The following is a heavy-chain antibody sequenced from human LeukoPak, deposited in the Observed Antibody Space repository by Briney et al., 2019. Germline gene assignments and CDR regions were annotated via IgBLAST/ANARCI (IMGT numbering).Heavy chain of an antibody. CDR2: IKPDGGHQ. J-gene: IGHJ4*02. CDR3: ARRGGSSSRRSPIDY. D-gene: IGHD6-6*01. V-gene: IGHV3-7*01. Sequence: GGSLRLSCAASGLAFSDYWMSWVRQAPGKGLEWVANIKPDGGHQNYVDSVKGRFTISRDNAKNSLYLQMNSLRAEDTAVYYCARRGGSSSRRSPIDYWGQGTLVTVSS. CDR1: GLAFSDYW.